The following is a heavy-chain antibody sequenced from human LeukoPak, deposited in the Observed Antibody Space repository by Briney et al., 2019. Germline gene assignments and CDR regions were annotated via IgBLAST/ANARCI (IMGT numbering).Heavy chain of an antibody. CDR1: GYTFTGYY. J-gene: IGHJ5*02. D-gene: IGHD3-22*01. Sequence: ASVKVSCKASGYTFTGYYMHWVRQAPGQGLEWMGWINPNSGGTNYAQKFQGWVTMTRDTSISTAYMELSRLRSDDTAVYYCARDARFYYDRSGYYYPLWFDPWGQGTLVTVSS. CDR3: ARDARFYYDRSGYYYPLWFDP. V-gene: IGHV1-2*04. CDR2: INPNSGGT.